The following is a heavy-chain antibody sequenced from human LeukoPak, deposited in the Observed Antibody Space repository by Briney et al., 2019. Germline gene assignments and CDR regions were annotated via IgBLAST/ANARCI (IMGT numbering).Heavy chain of an antibody. CDR2: IGTAGDT. D-gene: IGHD2-21*01. CDR1: GFTFSSYD. J-gene: IGHJ4*02. CDR3: ARSRDELLDF. V-gene: IGHV3-13*01. Sequence: PGGSLRLSCAASGFTFSSYDMHWVRQAPGKSLEWVSAIGTAGDTYYPGSVKGRFTISRENAKSSLYLQMNSLRAGDTAVYYCARSRDELLDFWGQGTLVTVSS.